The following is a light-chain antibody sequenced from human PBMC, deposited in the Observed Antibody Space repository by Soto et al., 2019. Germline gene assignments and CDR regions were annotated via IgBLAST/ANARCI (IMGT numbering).Light chain of an antibody. Sequence: QSALTQPASVSGSPGQSITISCTGTSSDVGAYNYVSWYQQHPGKAPKLMIYEVTNRPAGVSNRFSASKSGNTASLTISGLQAEDEADYYCNSYTTSSPLVFGGGTKVTVL. CDR3: NSYTTSSPLV. CDR2: EVT. CDR1: SSDVGAYNY. J-gene: IGLJ2*01. V-gene: IGLV2-14*01.